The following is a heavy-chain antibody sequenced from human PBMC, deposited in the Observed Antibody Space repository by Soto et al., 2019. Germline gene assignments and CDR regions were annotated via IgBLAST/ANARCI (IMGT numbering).Heavy chain of an antibody. CDR3: ARVIVVVTAIREYYFDY. V-gene: IGHV4-61*01. D-gene: IGHD2-21*02. Sequence: SETLSLTCTVSGGSVSSGSYYWSWIRQPPGKGLEGIGYIYYSGSTNYNPSLKIRVTISVATSKNQFYLKLSSVTAADTAVYYCARVIVVVTAIREYYFDYWGQGTLVTVSS. CDR1: GGSVSSGSYY. J-gene: IGHJ4*02. CDR2: IYYSGST.